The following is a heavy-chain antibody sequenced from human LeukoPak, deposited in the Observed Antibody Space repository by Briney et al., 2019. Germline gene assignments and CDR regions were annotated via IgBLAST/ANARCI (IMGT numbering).Heavy chain of an antibody. J-gene: IGHJ2*01. V-gene: IGHV3-48*03. CDR3: ARKTDRLGAVGRDRYFDL. CDR2: ISVNGGAM. CDR1: GFTFSGYE. Sequence: PGGSLRLSCTASGFTFSGYEMTWVRQAPGKGLEWMSYISVNGGAMHYADSVGGRFTTSRDDAKNSLYLHMNSLRVEDTAIYYCARKTDRLGAVGRDRYFDLWGRGTLITVSS. D-gene: IGHD6-13*01.